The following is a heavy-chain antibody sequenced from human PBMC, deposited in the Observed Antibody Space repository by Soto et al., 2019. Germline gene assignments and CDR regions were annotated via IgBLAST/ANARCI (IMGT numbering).Heavy chain of an antibody. CDR2: ISAYNGNT. Sequence: QVQLVQSGAEVKKPGASVKVSCKASGYTFTSYGIIWVRQAPGQGLEWMGWISAYNGNTNYAQKLQGRVTMTTDTSTSTAYMELRSLRSDDTAVYYCARDRIAVVAATSYYYYGMDVWGQGTTVTVSS. J-gene: IGHJ6*02. V-gene: IGHV1-18*01. D-gene: IGHD2-15*01. CDR1: GYTFTSYG. CDR3: ARDRIAVVAATSYYYYGMDV.